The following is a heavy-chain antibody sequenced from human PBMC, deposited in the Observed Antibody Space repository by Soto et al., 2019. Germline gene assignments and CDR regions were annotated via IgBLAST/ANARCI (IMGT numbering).Heavy chain of an antibody. J-gene: IGHJ4*02. CDR3: AGEGGYDDYVWGSYRWFDY. D-gene: IGHD3-16*02. CDR1: GFTFSSYA. V-gene: IGHV3-30-3*01. CDR2: ISYDGSNK. Sequence: GGSLRLSCAASGFTFSSYAMHWVRQAPGKGLEWVAVISYDGSNKYYADSVKGRFTISRDNSKNTLYLQMNSLRAEDTAVYYCAGEGGYDDYVWGSYRWFDYWGQGTLVTVSS.